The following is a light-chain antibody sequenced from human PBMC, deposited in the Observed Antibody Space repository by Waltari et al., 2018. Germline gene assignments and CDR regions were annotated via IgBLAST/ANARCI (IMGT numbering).Light chain of an antibody. J-gene: IGKJ4*01. Sequence: EIVLTQSPATLSLSPGERATLSCRATQSVSSYLAWYQQRPGQAPRLLIYYASIRATGIPARFTGSGSETDFTLTISSLEPEDFAVYYCQQRSKWPLTFGGGTKVEIK. V-gene: IGKV3-11*01. CDR3: QQRSKWPLT. CDR1: QSVSSY. CDR2: YAS.